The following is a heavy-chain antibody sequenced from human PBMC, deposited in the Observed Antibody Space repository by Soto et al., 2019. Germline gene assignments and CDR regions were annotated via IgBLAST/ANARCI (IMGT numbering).Heavy chain of an antibody. V-gene: IGHV3-30-3*01. J-gene: IGHJ4*02. CDR3: AREGIAVAGPILYYFDY. D-gene: IGHD6-19*01. CDR1: GFTFSSYA. CDR2: ISYDGSNK. Sequence: GGSLRLSCAASGFTFSSYAMHWVRQAPGKGLEWVAVISYDGSNKYYADSVKGRFTISRDNSKNTLYLQMNSLRAEDTAVYYCAREGIAVAGPILYYFDYWGQGTLVTVSS.